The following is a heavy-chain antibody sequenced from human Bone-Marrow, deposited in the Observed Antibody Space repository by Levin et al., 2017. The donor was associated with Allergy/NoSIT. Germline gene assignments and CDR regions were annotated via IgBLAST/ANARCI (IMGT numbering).Heavy chain of an antibody. CDR3: VRRYGPGDYFDY. V-gene: IGHV4-39*01. CDR1: GGSISSTTYY. CDR2: IYYSGIT. D-gene: IGHD1-14*01. Sequence: ESLKISCTVSGGSISSTTYYWGWIRQSPGKGLEWIGNIYYSGITYYIPSLSGRVTISVDTSKNQFSLNLSSVTAADTAVYYCVRRYGPGDYFDYWGQGTLVTVSS. J-gene: IGHJ4*02.